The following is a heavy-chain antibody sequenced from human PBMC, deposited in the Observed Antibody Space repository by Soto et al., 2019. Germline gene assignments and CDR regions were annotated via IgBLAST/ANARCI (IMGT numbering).Heavy chain of an antibody. CDR3: AREGVAPYYYYGMDV. Sequence: ASVKVSCKASGYTFTGYYMHWVRQAPGQGLEWMGWINPNSGGTNYAQTFQGWVTMTADTSTSTVYMELSSLRSDDTAVYYCAREGVAPYYYYGMDVWGQGTPVTVSS. D-gene: IGHD5-12*01. J-gene: IGHJ6*02. CDR2: INPNSGGT. CDR1: GYTFTGYY. V-gene: IGHV1-2*04.